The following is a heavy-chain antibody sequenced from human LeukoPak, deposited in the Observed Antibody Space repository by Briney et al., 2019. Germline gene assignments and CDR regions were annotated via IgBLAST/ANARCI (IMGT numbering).Heavy chain of an antibody. V-gene: IGHV3-23*01. CDR1: GFNFSNYA. CDR3: AEGGISGYLDY. CDR2: ISSSGATT. J-gene: IGHJ4*02. Sequence: AGGSLRLSCAASGFNFSNYALSWVRQAPGKGLEWISSISSSGATTYYADSVKGRFTISRDNSKSTLSLQMNSLRAEDTAVYYCAEGGISGYLDYWGQGTLVTVSS. D-gene: IGHD2-15*01.